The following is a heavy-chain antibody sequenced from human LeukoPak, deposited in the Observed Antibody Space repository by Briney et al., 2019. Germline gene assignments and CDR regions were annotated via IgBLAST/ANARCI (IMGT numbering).Heavy chain of an antibody. CDR3: ARDSVAAPYYFDY. D-gene: IGHD6-19*01. CDR1: GFTISSYS. J-gene: IGHJ4*02. Sequence: GGSLRLSCAASGFTISSYSINWVRQAPGKGLEWVSSISSSSTYIYYADSVKGRFTISRDNAKNSLYLQMNSLRAEDTALYYCARDSVAAPYYFDYWGQGTLVTVSS. V-gene: IGHV3-21*01. CDR2: ISSSSTYI.